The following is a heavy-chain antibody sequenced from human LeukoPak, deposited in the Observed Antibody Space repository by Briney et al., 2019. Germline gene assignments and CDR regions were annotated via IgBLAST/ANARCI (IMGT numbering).Heavy chain of an antibody. J-gene: IGHJ4*02. CDR1: GYTFTGYY. CDR3: ATHPGTTGTWAFDY. Sequence: ASVKVSCKASGYTFTGYYMHWVRQAPGQGLEWMGWINPSSGDTNYAQKFQGRVTMTRDTSISTAYMELSRLRSDDTAVYYCATHPGTTGTWAFDYWGQGTLVTVSS. V-gene: IGHV1-2*02. D-gene: IGHD1-1*01. CDR2: INPSSGDT.